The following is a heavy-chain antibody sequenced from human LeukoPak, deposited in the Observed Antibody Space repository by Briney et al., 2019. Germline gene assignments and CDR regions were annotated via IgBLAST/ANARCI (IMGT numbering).Heavy chain of an antibody. CDR3: ARTEKTYYDFWSGYWVYFDY. J-gene: IGHJ4*02. V-gene: IGHV3-66*01. CDR1: GFTVSSNY. CDR2: IYSGGST. Sequence: GGSLRLSCAASGFTVSSNYMSWVRQAPGKGLEWVSVIYSGGSTYYADSVKGRFTISRDNSKNTLYLQMNSLRAEDTAVYYCARTEKTYYDFWSGYWVYFDYWGQGTLVTVSS. D-gene: IGHD3-3*01.